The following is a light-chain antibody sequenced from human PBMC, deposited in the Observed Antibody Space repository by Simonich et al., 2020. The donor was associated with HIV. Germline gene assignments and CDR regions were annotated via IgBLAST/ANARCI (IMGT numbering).Light chain of an antibody. CDR1: QSLVHSDGNTY. J-gene: IGKJ1*01. CDR2: KFS. V-gene: IGKV2-30*02. CDR3: MQGTLWWT. Sequence: DIVMTQSPLSLPVTLGQPASISCRSSQSLVHSDGNTYSNWYHQRPGQSPRRLIYKFSNRDSGVPDRFSGSGSDTDFTLKISRVEAEDVGIYYCMQGTLWWTFGQGTKVEIK.